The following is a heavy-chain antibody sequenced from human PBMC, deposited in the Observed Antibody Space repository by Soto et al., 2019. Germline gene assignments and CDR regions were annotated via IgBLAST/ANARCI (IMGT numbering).Heavy chain of an antibody. CDR1: GFTFSSYA. V-gene: IGHV3-23*01. CDR2: ISGSGGST. CDR3: ARRSSGWYFDY. J-gene: IGHJ4*02. Sequence: GGSLRLSCAASGFTFSSYAMSWVRQAPGKGLEWVSAISGSGGSTYYADSVKGRFTISRDNSKNTLHLQMNSLRAEDTAVYYCARRSSGWYFDYWGQGTLVTVSS. D-gene: IGHD6-19*01.